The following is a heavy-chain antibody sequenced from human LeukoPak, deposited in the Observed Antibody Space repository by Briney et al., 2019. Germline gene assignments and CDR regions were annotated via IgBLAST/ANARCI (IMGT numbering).Heavy chain of an antibody. V-gene: IGHV4-4*07. CDR3: AGEAYSSSWYVNI. D-gene: IGHD6-13*01. CDR1: GGSLSLYY. J-gene: IGHJ1*01. CDR2: IHTRGST. Sequence: LETLSLTCTVSGGSLSLYYWIWVRQTAGKGLEWIAHIHTRGSTNHNPSPSLKSRHTMSVDTSKNQFSLKLNSVSAADTPVNCCAGEAYSSSWYVNIWGQGNLVTVSS.